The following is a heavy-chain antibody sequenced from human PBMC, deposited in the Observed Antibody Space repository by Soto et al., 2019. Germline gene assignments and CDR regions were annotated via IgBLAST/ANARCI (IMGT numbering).Heavy chain of an antibody. CDR3: ARARDNWAAAFDY. J-gene: IGHJ4*02. CDR1: GFTVSSNY. CDR2: IYSGGST. D-gene: IGHD6-13*01. Sequence: GGSLRLSCAASGFTVSSNYMSWVRQAPGKGLEWVSVIYSGGSTYYADSVKGRFTISRDNSKNTLYLQMNSLRAEDTAVYYCARARDNWAAAFDYWGQGTLVTVSS. V-gene: IGHV3-53*01.